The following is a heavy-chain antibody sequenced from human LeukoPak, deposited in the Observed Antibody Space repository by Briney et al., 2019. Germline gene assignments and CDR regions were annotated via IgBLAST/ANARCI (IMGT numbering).Heavy chain of an antibody. Sequence: SETLSLTCTVSGGSISSNNYYWGWIRQPPGKGLEWIGSIYYSGSTYYNPSLKSRVTISVDTSKNQFSLKLSSLTAADTAVYYCASGRKYSSSWYYFDYWGQGTLVTVSS. CDR1: GGSISSNNYY. V-gene: IGHV4-39*07. D-gene: IGHD6-13*01. CDR2: IYYSGST. CDR3: ASGRKYSSSWYYFDY. J-gene: IGHJ4*02.